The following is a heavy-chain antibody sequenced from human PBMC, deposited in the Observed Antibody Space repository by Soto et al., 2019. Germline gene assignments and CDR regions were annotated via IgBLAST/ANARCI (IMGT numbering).Heavy chain of an antibody. CDR1: GFTFSSYG. D-gene: IGHD2-2*01. CDR2: IWYDGSNK. J-gene: IGHJ3*02. Sequence: QVQLVESGGGVVQPGRSLRLSCAASGFTFSSYGMHWVRQAPGKGLEWVAVIWYDGSNKYYADSVKGRFTISRDNSKNTLYLQMNSLRAEDTAVYYCARGDGYCSSTICDDAFDIWGQGTMVTVSS. V-gene: IGHV3-33*01. CDR3: ARGDGYCSSTICDDAFDI.